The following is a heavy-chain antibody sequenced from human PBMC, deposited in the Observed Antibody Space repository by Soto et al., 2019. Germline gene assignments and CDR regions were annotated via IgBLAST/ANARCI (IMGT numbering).Heavy chain of an antibody. CDR3: ARGINYYDSGDDAFEI. V-gene: IGHV1-8*01. D-gene: IGHD3-10*01. CDR1: GYTFTSYD. J-gene: IGHJ3*02. CDR2: MNPNSGNT. Sequence: QVQLVQSGAEGKKPGASVKVSCKASGYTFTSYDINCLRQATGQGLEWMGWMNPNSGNTGYAQKFQVRVTMTINTSINTAYMDLIILRSVDTAVYYCARGINYYDSGDDAFEIWGHGTMVTVSS.